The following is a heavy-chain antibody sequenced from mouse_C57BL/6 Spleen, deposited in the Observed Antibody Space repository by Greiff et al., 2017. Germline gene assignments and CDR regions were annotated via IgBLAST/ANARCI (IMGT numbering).Heavy chain of an antibody. CDR3: ATAQATTFFAY. V-gene: IGHV1-22*01. Sequence: VQLKESGPELVKPGASVKMSCKASGYTFTDYNMHWVKQSHGKSLEWIGNINPNNGGTSYNQKFKGKATLTVNKSSSTAYMELRSLTSEDSAVYYCATAQATTFFAYWGQGTLVTVSA. CDR2: INPNNGGT. CDR1: GYTFTDYN. J-gene: IGHJ3*01. D-gene: IGHD3-2*02.